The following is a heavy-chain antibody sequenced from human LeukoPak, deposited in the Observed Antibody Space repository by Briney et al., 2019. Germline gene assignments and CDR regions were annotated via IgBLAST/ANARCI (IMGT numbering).Heavy chain of an antibody. Sequence: ASVKVSCKASGYTSTDYYMHWVRQAPGQGLEWMGWINPNNGGTTYAQKFQGRVTMTRDTSISTAYMELGRLTSDDTAMYFCLRDLTYGGISSPDCWGQGSLVTVSS. J-gene: IGHJ4*02. CDR1: GYTSTDYY. V-gene: IGHV1-2*02. CDR3: LRDLTYGGISSPDC. D-gene: IGHD4/OR15-4a*01. CDR2: INPNNGGT.